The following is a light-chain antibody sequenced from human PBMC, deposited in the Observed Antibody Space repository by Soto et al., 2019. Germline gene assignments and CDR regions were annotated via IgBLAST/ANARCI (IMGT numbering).Light chain of an antibody. V-gene: IGKV3-15*01. CDR2: GAS. J-gene: IGKJ1*01. Sequence: VITQSPSTLSVSPGERATLSCRASQSVSSNLAWYQQKPGQSPRLLIYGASSRATGVPARFSGSGSGTDFTLTISSLEPEDFAVYYCQQRSNWTFGQGTKVDI. CDR3: QQRSNWT. CDR1: QSVSSN.